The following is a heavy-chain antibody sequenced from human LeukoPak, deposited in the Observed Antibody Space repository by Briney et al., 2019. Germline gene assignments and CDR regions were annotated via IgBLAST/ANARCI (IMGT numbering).Heavy chain of an antibody. J-gene: IGHJ4*02. Sequence: GGSLRLSCAASGFTFSSYWMSWVRQAPGKGLEWVSAISGSGGSTYYADSVKGRFTISRDNSKNTLYLQMNSLRAEDTAVYYCAKGDTYYYDSSGYFGWGQGTLVTVSS. CDR2: ISGSGGST. V-gene: IGHV3-23*01. CDR3: AKGDTYYYDSSGYFG. CDR1: GFTFSSYW. D-gene: IGHD3-22*01.